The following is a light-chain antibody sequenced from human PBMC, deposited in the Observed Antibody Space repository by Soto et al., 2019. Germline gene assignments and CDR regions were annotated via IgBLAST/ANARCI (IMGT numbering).Light chain of an antibody. V-gene: IGLV2-14*01. CDR1: SGDIGSYNR. J-gene: IGLJ1*01. CDR2: EVT. Sequence: QSALTQPASVSGSPGQSITISCTGTSGDIGSYNRVSWYQQHPGKAPKLIIYEVTDRPSGVSNRFSGSKSGNTASLTISGLQAEDEAEYYCAAWDDSLNGRVFGTGTKVTVL. CDR3: AAWDDSLNGRV.